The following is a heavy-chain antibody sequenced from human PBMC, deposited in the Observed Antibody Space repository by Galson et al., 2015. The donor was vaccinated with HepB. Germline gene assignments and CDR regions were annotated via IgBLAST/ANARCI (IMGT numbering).Heavy chain of an antibody. CDR2: IGVTGTHM. CDR3: AREGERSGVSSPDY. V-gene: IGHV3-21*01. CDR1: GFTFEDYG. Sequence: SLRLSCAASGFTFEDYGINWVRQAPRKGLEWVSSIGVTGTHMYYADSMRGRFTISRDNAKNSVSLHMNNLGPKDTAVYYCAREGERSGVSSPDYWGQGTLVTVSS. D-gene: IGHD3-16*01. J-gene: IGHJ4*02.